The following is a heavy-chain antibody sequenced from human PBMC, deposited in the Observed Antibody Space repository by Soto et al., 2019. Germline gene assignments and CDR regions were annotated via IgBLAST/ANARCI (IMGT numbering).Heavy chain of an antibody. CDR1: GGTFSSYA. Sequence: SVKVSCKASGGTFSSYAISWVLQAPGQGLEWMGGIIPIFGTANYAQKFQGRVTITADESTSTAYMALSSLRSEDTAVYYCARDLKKGRGPRGYYYYYGMDVWGQGTTVTVAS. CDR3: ARDLKKGRGPRGYYYYYGMDV. J-gene: IGHJ6*02. D-gene: IGHD3-10*01. CDR2: IIPIFGTA. V-gene: IGHV1-69*13.